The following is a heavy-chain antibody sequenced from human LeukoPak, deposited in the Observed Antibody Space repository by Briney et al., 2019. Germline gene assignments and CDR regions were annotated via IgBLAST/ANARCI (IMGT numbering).Heavy chain of an antibody. CDR3: ARDQGNLPSDS. CDR2: IRQDGNEK. J-gene: IGHJ4*02. Sequence: PGGSLRLSCAASGFTFSACWMSWVRQAPGKGLEWVANIRQDGNEKHYVDSVKGRFTISRDNAKNSLFLQMNSLRDEDTAIYYCARDQGNLPSDSWGQGTLVRVSS. V-gene: IGHV3-7*01. CDR1: GFTFSACW.